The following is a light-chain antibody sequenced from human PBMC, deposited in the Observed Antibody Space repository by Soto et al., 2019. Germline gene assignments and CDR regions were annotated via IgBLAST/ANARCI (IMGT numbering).Light chain of an antibody. Sequence: QSALTQPPSASGSPGQSVTISCTGTSSDVGGYNYVSWYQQHPGKAPKLMIFEVSKRPSGVPDRFSASKSGNTASLTVSGLQAEDEADYYCCSYAGSNNYVFGTGTKLTVL. CDR2: EVS. J-gene: IGLJ1*01. CDR3: CSYAGSNNYV. V-gene: IGLV2-8*01. CDR1: SSDVGGYNY.